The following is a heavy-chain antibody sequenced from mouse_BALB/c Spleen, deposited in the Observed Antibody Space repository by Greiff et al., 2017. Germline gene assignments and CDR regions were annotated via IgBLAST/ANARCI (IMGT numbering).Heavy chain of an antibody. V-gene: IGHV1-9*01. Sequence: QVQLKESGAELMKPGASVKISCKATGYTFSSYWIEWVKQRPGHGLEWIGEILPGSGSTNYNEKFKGKATFTADTSSNTAYMQLSSLTSEDSAVYYCARRTLVYAMDYWGQGTSVTVSA. CDR1: GYTFSSYW. J-gene: IGHJ4*01. CDR3: ARRTLVYAMDY. D-gene: IGHD2-10*02. CDR2: ILPGSGST.